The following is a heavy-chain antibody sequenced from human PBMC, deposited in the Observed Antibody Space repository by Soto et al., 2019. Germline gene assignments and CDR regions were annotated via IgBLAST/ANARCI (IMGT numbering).Heavy chain of an antibody. V-gene: IGHV1-69*12. CDR2: IIPIFGTA. D-gene: IGHD4-4*01. CDR3: AVISSYLGYYGMDV. CDR1: GGTFSSYA. J-gene: IGHJ6*04. Sequence: QVQLVQSGAEVKKPESSVKVSCKASGGTFSSYAISWVRQAPGQGLEWMGGIIPIFGTANYAQKFQGRVTITADESTSTAYMELSHLRSEVTAVHYWAVISSYLGYYGMDVWGKGTTVTASS.